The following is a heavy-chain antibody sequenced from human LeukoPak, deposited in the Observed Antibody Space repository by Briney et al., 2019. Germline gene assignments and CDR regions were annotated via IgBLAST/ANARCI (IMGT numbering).Heavy chain of an antibody. Sequence: SETLSLTCTVSGGSISSYYWSWIRQPPGKGLEWIGYIYYSGSTNYNPSLKSRVTISVDTSKNQFSLKLSSVTAADTAVYYCARGVLRPTGTADYWGQGTLVTVSS. CDR1: GGSISSYY. J-gene: IGHJ4*02. CDR3: ARGVLRPTGTADY. D-gene: IGHD1-1*01. V-gene: IGHV4-59*01. CDR2: IYYSGST.